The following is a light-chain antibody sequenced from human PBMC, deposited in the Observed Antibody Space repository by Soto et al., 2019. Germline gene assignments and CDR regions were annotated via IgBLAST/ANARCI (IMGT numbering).Light chain of an antibody. V-gene: IGKV3-20*01. CDR2: GAS. CDR1: QSISSSF. J-gene: IGKJ2*01. CDR3: QQYGYPPRT. Sequence: EIVLTQSPGTLSLSPGDRATLSCRASQSISSSFLAWYQQKPGQAPRLLMFGASSRATGIPDRFSGSGSGTDFTLTISRLEPEDFAVYYCQQYGYPPRTFGQGTKVEIK.